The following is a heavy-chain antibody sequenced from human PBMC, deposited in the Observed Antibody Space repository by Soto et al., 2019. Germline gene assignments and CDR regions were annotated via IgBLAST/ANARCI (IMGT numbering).Heavy chain of an antibody. V-gene: IGHV4-61*01. CDR3: ARSSGSYYYYYYGMDV. CDR2: IYYSGST. J-gene: IGHJ6*02. CDR1: GGSVSSGSYY. D-gene: IGHD1-26*01. Sequence: QVQLQESGLGLVKPSETLSLTCTVSGGSVSSGSYYWSWIRQPPGKGLEWIGYIYYSGSTNYNPSLKSRVTISVDTSKNQFSLKLSSVTAADTAVYYCARSSGSYYYYYYGMDVWGQGTTVTVSS.